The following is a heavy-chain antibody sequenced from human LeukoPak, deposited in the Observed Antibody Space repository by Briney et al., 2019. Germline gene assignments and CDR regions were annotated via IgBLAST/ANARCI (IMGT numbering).Heavy chain of an antibody. CDR3: ARSGGYYGSGSSPFDY. J-gene: IGHJ4*02. Sequence: GESPKISCKGSGYSFTSYWIGWVRQMPGESLEWIGIIYPGDSDTRYSPSFQGQVTISADKSISTAYLQWSSLKASDTAMYYCARSGGYYGSGSSPFDYWGQGTLVTVSS. D-gene: IGHD3-10*01. V-gene: IGHV5-51*01. CDR2: IYPGDSDT. CDR1: GYSFTSYW.